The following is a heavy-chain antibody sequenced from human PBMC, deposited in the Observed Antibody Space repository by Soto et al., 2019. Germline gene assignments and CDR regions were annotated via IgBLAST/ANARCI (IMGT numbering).Heavy chain of an antibody. J-gene: IGHJ3*01. CDR1: GYSISSSNW. CDR3: ARNRGGSYADAFDL. Sequence: QVQLQESGPGLVKPSDTLSLTCAVSGYSISSSNWWGWIRQPPGKGLEWIGYIYYSGSTYYNPSLKSRVTMSVDTPKHQFPLKLSSVTAVDTAVYYCARNRGGSYADAFDLWGQGTMVTVSS. CDR2: IYYSGST. D-gene: IGHD1-26*01. V-gene: IGHV4-28*01.